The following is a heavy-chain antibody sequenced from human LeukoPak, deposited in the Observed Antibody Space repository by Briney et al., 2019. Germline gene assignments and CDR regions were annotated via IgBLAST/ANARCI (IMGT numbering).Heavy chain of an antibody. CDR2: ISGSGGAT. V-gene: IGHV3-64D*06. CDR3: VSLPRTTVTTSGDY. J-gene: IGHJ4*02. CDR1: GFTFSSYA. D-gene: IGHD4-17*01. Sequence: GGSLRLSCSASGFTFSSYAMHWVRQAPGKGLEYVSAISGSGGATYYADSVKGRFTISRDNYKNTLYLQMSSLRPEDTAVYYCVSLPRTTVTTSGDYWGQGTLVTVSS.